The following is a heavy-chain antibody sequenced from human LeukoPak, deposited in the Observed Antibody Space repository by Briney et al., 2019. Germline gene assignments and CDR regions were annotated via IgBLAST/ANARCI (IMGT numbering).Heavy chain of an antibody. CDR2: INPNSGGT. V-gene: IGHV1-2*02. D-gene: IGHD5-24*01. Sequence: GASVKDSCKASGYTFTGYYMHWVRQAPGQGLEWMGWINPNSGGTNYAQKFQGRVTMTRDTSISTAYMELSRLRSDDTAVYYCARGGREWLQFGAYYFDYWGQGTLVTVSS. J-gene: IGHJ4*02. CDR3: ARGGREWLQFGAYYFDY. CDR1: GYTFTGYY.